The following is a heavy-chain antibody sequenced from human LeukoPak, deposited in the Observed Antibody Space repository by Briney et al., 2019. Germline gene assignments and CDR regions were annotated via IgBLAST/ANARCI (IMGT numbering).Heavy chain of an antibody. Sequence: PGGSLRLSCAASGFTFSSYSMNCVRQAPGKGLEWVSSIGGRNGYIYYANSVKGRFTISRDNAKNSLYPQMNGLRAEDTAVYYCARTAIGYSDSSGYYFDYWGQGTLVTVSS. CDR3: ARTAIGYSDSSGYYFDY. J-gene: IGHJ4*02. CDR2: IGGRNGYI. D-gene: IGHD3-22*01. V-gene: IGHV3-21*01. CDR1: GFTFSSYS.